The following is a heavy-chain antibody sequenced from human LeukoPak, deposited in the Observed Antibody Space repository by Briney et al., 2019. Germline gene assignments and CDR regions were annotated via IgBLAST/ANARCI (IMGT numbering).Heavy chain of an antibody. CDR2: ISYDGSIK. CDR1: GFLFSSYG. CDR3: AKDRDYYGSPYYGMDL. J-gene: IGHJ6*02. Sequence: GGSLRLSCAASGFLFSSYGMHWVRQAPGKGLEWVAIISYDGSIKYHADSVKGRFSISRDKSKNTLYLQINSLSTEDTAVYYCAKDRDYYGSPYYGMDLWGQGTTVTVS. D-gene: IGHD3-10*01. V-gene: IGHV3-30*18.